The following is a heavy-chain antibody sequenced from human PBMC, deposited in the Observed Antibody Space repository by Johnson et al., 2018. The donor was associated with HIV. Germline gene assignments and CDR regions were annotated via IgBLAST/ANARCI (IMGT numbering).Heavy chain of an antibody. Sequence: VQLVESGGGLVQPGRSLRLSCAASGFTFDDYAMHWVRQGPGKGLEWVSGISWNSDSIGYADSVKGRITISRDNAKSSLSLQVNSLRAEDTSVYYCAKHLDGDSNDAFDIWGQGTMVTVSS. CDR3: AKHLDGDSNDAFDI. D-gene: IGHD4-17*01. CDR2: ISWNSDSI. V-gene: IGHV3-9*01. CDR1: GFTFDDYA. J-gene: IGHJ3*02.